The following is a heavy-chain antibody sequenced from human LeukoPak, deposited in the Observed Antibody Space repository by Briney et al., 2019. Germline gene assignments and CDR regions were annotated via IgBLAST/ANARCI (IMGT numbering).Heavy chain of an antibody. Sequence: PGGSLRLSCAASGFTFSSYGMHWVRQAPGKGLEWVAVIWYGGSNKYYADSVKGRFTISRDNSKNTLYLQMNSLRAEDTAVYYCAKDSGSYYGYFDYWGQGTLVTVSS. CDR1: GFTFSSYG. J-gene: IGHJ4*02. CDR2: IWYGGSNK. CDR3: AKDSGSYYGYFDY. D-gene: IGHD1-26*01. V-gene: IGHV3-30*02.